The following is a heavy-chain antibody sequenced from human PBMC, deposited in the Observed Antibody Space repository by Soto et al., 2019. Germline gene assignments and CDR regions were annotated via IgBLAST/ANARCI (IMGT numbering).Heavy chain of an antibody. J-gene: IGHJ4*02. CDR3: RRAAGGITSPFDS. D-gene: IGHD3-16*01. Sequence: QVQLVQSRAEVKKPGASVKVSCKASGYTFTNYGINWVRQAPGQGLEWMGWISAYNGNTNYAQKFQGRVTMTTDPXTSTADMERRSLRSDDTAVYYGRRAAGGITSPFDSWGQGTLIIVSS. CDR2: ISAYNGNT. CDR1: GYTFTNYG. V-gene: IGHV1-18*01.